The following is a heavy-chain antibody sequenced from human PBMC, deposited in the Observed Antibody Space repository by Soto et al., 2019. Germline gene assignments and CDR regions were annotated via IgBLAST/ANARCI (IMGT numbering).Heavy chain of an antibody. D-gene: IGHD3-9*01. J-gene: IGHJ4*02. CDR3: DRLFRTYHYTLTGLWGGHFDY. CDR2: IDPSGGSR. V-gene: IGHV1-46*03. Sequence: ASVKVSCKASGYTFTNNYVVWVRQAPGQGLEWMGVIDPSGGSRFYAQNFQGRVTMTSDTSTSTMYIELSNLRSEDTAVSYCDRLFRTYHYTLTGLWGGHFDYWGQGNQVTVS. CDR1: GYTFTNNY.